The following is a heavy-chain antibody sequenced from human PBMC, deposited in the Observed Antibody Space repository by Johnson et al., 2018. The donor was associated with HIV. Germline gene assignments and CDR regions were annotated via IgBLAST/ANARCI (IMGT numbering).Heavy chain of an antibody. D-gene: IGHD1-1*01. Sequence: VQLVESGGGVVQPGRSLRLSCAASGFTFSSYDMHWVRQATGKGLAWVSAIGTAGDTYYPGSVKGRFTISRENAKNSLYLQMNSLRAGDTAVYYCAKDRGLERRERAFDIWGQGTMVTVSS. J-gene: IGHJ3*02. CDR3: AKDRGLERRERAFDI. CDR2: IGTAGDT. V-gene: IGHV3-13*01. CDR1: GFTFSSYD.